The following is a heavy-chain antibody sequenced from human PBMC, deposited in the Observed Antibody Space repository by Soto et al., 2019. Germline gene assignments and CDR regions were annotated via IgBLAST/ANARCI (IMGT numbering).Heavy chain of an antibody. J-gene: IGHJ3*02. CDR3: ARGTRYAFDI. CDR1: GGSISSSSCH. V-gene: IGHV4-39*01. CDR2: IKYSGTT. Sequence: SETLSLTCTVSGGSISSSSCHWGWIRQPPGKGLEWIASIKYSGTTFYNPSLKSRVTLSRDNAKNTLYLQMNSLRAEDTAVYYCARGTRYAFDIWGQGTMVTVSS. D-gene: IGHD3-16*02.